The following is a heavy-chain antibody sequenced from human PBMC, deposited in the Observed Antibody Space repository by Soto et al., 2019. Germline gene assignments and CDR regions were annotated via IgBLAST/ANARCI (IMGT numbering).Heavy chain of an antibody. Sequence: GSVKVSCKASGYPFTGYYMHLVRRAPGQGLEWIGSTNHNSGGTNYAQKFQGRVTMTRDTSMSTAYMDLSRLRSDDTAVYYCARDPKCGYSYGPASPPGSTPCDAFDIWGQGTLVTVSS. D-gene: IGHD5-18*01. CDR2: TNHNSGGT. CDR1: GYPFTGYY. J-gene: IGHJ3*02. CDR3: ARDPKCGYSYGPASPPGSTPCDAFDI. V-gene: IGHV1-2*02.